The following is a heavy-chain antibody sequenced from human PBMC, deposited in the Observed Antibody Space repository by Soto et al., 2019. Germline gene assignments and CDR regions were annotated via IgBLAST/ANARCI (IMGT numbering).Heavy chain of an antibody. D-gene: IGHD3-3*01. CDR2: IYWDDDK. J-gene: IGHJ5*02. CDR3: AHSCDDFWSGLAAWFDP. CDR1: GFSLSTSGVG. V-gene: IGHV2-5*02. Sequence: SGPTLVNPTQTLTLTCTFSGFSLSTSGVGVGWIRQPPGKALEWLALIYWDDDKRYSPSLKSRLTITKDTSKNQVVLTMTNMDPVDTATYYCAHSCDDFWSGLAAWFDPWGQGTLVTVSS.